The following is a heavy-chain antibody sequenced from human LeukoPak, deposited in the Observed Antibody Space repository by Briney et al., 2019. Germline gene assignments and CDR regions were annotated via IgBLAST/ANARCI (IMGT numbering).Heavy chain of an antibody. CDR3: ARETTSYGSGSATFDY. J-gene: IGHJ4*02. V-gene: IGHV3-21*01. CDR2: ISSSSSYI. CDR1: GFTFSSYS. Sequence: GGSLRLSCAASGFTFSSYSMNWVRQAPGKGLEWVSSISSSSSYIYYADSLKGRFTISRDNAKNSLYLQMNSLRAEDTAVYYCARETTSYGSGSATFDYCGQGTLVTVSS. D-gene: IGHD3-10*01.